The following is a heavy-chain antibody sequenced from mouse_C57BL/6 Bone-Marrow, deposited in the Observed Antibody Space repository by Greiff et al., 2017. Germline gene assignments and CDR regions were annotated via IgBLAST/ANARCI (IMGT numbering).Heavy chain of an antibody. CDR3: AKGDWEAWFAY. CDR2: IWSGGST. D-gene: IGHD4-1*01. CDR1: GFSLTSYG. V-gene: IGHV2-4*01. Sequence: VKLEESGPGLVQPSQSLSITCTVSGFSLTSYGVHWVRQPPGKGLEWLGVIWSGGSTDYNAAFISRLGISKDNSKSQVFYKMNSLQADDTAIYYCAKGDWEAWFAYWGQGTLVTVSA. J-gene: IGHJ3*01.